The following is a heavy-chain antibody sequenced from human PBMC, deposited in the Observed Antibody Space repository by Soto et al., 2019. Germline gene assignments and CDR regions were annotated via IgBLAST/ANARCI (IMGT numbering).Heavy chain of an antibody. J-gene: IGHJ5*02. Sequence: ASVKVSCRASACTFTSYGISRVRQAPGQGLEWMGWISAYNGNTNYAQKLQGRVTMTTDTSTSTAYMELRSLRSDDTAVYYCARDPQRAVAGSGWFDPWGQGTLVTVSS. V-gene: IGHV1-18*01. CDR3: ARDPQRAVAGSGWFDP. D-gene: IGHD6-19*01. CDR1: ACTFTSYG. CDR2: ISAYNGNT.